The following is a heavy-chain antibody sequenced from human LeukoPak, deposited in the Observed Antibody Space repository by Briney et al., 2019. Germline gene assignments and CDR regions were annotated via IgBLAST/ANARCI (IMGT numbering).Heavy chain of an antibody. CDR3: AKQLGYDFWSGQSFGMDV. J-gene: IGHJ6*02. CDR2: IPYDGSNK. D-gene: IGHD3-3*01. V-gene: IGHV3-30*18. CDR1: GFTFSSYG. Sequence: GRSLRLSCAASGFTFSSYGMHWVRQAPGKGLEWVAVIPYDGSNKYYADSVKGRFTISRDNSKNTLYLQMNSLRAEDTAVYYCAKQLGYDFWSGQSFGMDVWGQGTTVTVSS.